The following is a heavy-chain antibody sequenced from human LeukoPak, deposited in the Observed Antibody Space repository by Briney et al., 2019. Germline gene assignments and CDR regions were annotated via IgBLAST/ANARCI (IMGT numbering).Heavy chain of an antibody. V-gene: IGHV4-34*01. CDR2: INHSGST. CDR3: ARGRDPY. J-gene: IGHJ4*02. Sequence: SETLSLTCAVYGGSFSGYYWTWIREPPGRGLEWIGEINHSGSTNYNPSLKSRVTISVDTSKSQFSLKLNSVTAADTAMYYCARGRDPYWGQGTLVTVSS. CDR1: GGSFSGYY. D-gene: IGHD5-24*01.